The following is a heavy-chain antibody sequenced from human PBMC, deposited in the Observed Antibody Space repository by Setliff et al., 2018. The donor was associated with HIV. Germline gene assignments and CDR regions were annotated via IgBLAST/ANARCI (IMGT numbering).Heavy chain of an antibody. D-gene: IGHD5-18*01. J-gene: IGHJ3*02. V-gene: IGHV1-8*01. Sequence: ASVKVSCKASGDIFSRYGISWVRQAPGQGLEWMGGMNPNSGNTGYAQKFQGRVTMTRNTSISTAYMELSSLRSEDTAVYYCARGPWIQLWSSELDAFDIWGQGTMVTVSS. CDR3: ARGPWIQLWSSELDAFDI. CDR1: GDIFSRYG. CDR2: MNPNSGNT.